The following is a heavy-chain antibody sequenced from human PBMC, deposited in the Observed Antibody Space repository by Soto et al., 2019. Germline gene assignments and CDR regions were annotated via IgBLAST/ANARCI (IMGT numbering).Heavy chain of an antibody. D-gene: IGHD6-19*01. V-gene: IGHV4-34*01. CDR3: ARVISAKQWLVQPSQYYYYYGMDV. Sequence: SETLSLTCAVYGGSFSGYYWSWIRQPPGKGLEWIGEINHSGSTNYNPSLKSRVTISVDTSKNQFSLKLSSVTAADTAVYYCARVISAKQWLVQPSQYYYYYGMDVWGQGTTVTVS. CDR2: INHSGST. J-gene: IGHJ6*02. CDR1: GGSFSGYY.